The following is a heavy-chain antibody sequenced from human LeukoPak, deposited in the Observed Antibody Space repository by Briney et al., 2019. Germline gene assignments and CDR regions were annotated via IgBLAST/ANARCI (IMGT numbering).Heavy chain of an antibody. V-gene: IGHV4-59*11. CDR2: ISYIGST. CDR3: ARDLITVTKGFDI. CDR1: TDSFSSHY. Sequence: SETLSLTCAVSTDSFSSHYCSWVRQPPGKGLEWIGYISYIGSTNYNPSLKSRVTISIDTSKNQFSLRLRSVTAADTAVYYCARDLITVTKGFDIWGQGTMVSVSS. J-gene: IGHJ3*02. D-gene: IGHD4-17*01.